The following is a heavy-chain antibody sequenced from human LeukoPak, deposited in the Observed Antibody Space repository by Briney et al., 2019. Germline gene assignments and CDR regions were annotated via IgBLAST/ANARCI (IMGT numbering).Heavy chain of an antibody. J-gene: IGHJ4*02. Sequence: GGSLRLSCATSGFTFSSYNMNWVRQAPGKGLEWVPSITRSGSDIYYADSVKGRFTISKDNAKNSLYLQMDSLRADDTAVYYCARDHGFSSGWLFDSWGQGSLVTVSS. D-gene: IGHD6-19*01. CDR2: ITRSGSDI. V-gene: IGHV3-21*01. CDR1: GFTFSSYN. CDR3: ARDHGFSSGWLFDS.